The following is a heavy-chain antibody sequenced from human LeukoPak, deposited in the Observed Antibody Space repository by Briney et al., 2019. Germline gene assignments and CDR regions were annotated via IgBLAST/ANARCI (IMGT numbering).Heavy chain of an antibody. J-gene: IGHJ3*02. CDR1: GGSVSSGSYY. CDR3: ARENPRDAFDI. CDR2: IYYSGST. Sequence: SETLSLTCTVSGGSVSSGSYYWSWIRQPPGKGLEWIGYIYYSGSTNYNPSLKSRVTISVDTSKNQFSLKLSSVTAADTAVHYCARENPRDAFDIWGQGTMVTVSS. V-gene: IGHV4-61*01.